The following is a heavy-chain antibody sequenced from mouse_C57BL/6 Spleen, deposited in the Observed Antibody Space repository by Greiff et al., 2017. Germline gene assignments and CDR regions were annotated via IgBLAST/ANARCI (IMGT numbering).Heavy chain of an antibody. CDR3: ARDHYRGYFDY. V-gene: IGHV5-4*01. J-gene: IGHJ2*01. Sequence: EVHLVESGGGLVKPGGSLKLSCAASGFTFSSYAMSWVRQTPEKRLEWVATISDGGSYTYYPDNVKGRFTISRDNAKNNLYLQMSHLKSEDTAMYYCARDHYRGYFDYWGQGTTLTVSS. D-gene: IGHD2-12*01. CDR1: GFTFSSYA. CDR2: ISDGGSYT.